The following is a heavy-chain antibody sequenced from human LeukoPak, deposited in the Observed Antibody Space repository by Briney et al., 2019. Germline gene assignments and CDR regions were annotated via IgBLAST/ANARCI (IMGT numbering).Heavy chain of an antibody. V-gene: IGHV3-23*01. D-gene: IGHD3-10*01. J-gene: IGHJ4*02. CDR1: GFTFSSYA. Sequence: PGGSLRLSCAASGFTFSSYAMSWVRQAPGKGLEWVSAISGSGGSTYYADSVKGRFTISRDNSKNTLYLQMNSLRAEDTAVYYCAKEVSADYSGSGSYYNIFDYWGQGTLVTVSS. CDR3: AKEVSADYSGSGSYYNIFDY. CDR2: ISGSGGST.